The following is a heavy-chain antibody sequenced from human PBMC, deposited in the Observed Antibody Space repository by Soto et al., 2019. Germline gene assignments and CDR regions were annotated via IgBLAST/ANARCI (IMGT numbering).Heavy chain of an antibody. J-gene: IGHJ1*01. V-gene: IGHV3-23*01. D-gene: IGHD2-15*01. CDR2: ISGSGGST. CDR3: AKEVVVVAATYSEYFQH. Sequence: GGSLRLSCAASGFTFSSYAMSWVRQAPGKGLEWVSAISGSGGSTYYADSMKGRFTISRDNSKNTLYLQMNSLRAEDTAVYYCAKEVVVVAATYSEYFQHWGQGTLVTVSS. CDR1: GFTFSSYA.